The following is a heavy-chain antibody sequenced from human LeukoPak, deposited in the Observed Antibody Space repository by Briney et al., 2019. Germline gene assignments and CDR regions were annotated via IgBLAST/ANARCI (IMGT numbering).Heavy chain of an antibody. V-gene: IGHV1-46*01. D-gene: IGHD5-12*01. CDR1: GYTFTSYY. CDR2: INPSGGST. J-gene: IGHJ5*02. CDR3: ARGLIVATIGNWFDP. Sequence: ASVKVSCKASGYTFTSYYMHWVRQAPGQGLEWMGIINPSGGSTSYAQKFQGRVTMTRDMSTSTVYMELSSLRSEDTAVYYCARGLIVATIGNWFDPWGQGTLVTVSS.